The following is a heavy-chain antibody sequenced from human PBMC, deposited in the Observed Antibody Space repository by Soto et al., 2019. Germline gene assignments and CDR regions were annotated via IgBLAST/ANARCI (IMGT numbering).Heavy chain of an antibody. V-gene: IGHV3-53*01. D-gene: IGHD1-26*01. CDR1: GFTVSSNY. CDR2: IYSGGST. Sequence: EVQLVESGGGLIQPGGSLRLSCAASGFTVSSNYMSWVRQAPGKGLEWVSGIYSGGSTYYADSVKGRFTISRDNSKNTLYLQTNSLRAEDTAVYYCAREGGSYFGRYFQHWGQGTLVVVSS. J-gene: IGHJ1*01. CDR3: AREGGSYFGRYFQH.